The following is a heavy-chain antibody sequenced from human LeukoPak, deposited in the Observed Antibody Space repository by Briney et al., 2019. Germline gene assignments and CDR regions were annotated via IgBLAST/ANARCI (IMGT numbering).Heavy chain of an antibody. CDR1: GGSFSGYY. Sequence: SETLSLTCAVYGGSFSGYYWSWIRQPPGEGLEWIGEINHSGSTNYNPSLKSRVTISVDTSKNQFSLKLSSVTAADTAVYYCAGLVGAQDRRDYYGMDVWGQGTTVTVSS. CDR3: AGLVGAQDRRDYYGMDV. CDR2: INHSGST. V-gene: IGHV4-34*01. D-gene: IGHD1-26*01. J-gene: IGHJ6*02.